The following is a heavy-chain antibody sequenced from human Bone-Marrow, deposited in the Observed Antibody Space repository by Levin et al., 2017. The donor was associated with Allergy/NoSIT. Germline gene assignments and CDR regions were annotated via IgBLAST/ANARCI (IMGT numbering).Heavy chain of an antibody. CDR3: ARGTYSYDSFAYLIDS. Sequence: PGGSLRLSCTVSGGSISTDYWTWIRQSPGKGLQWIGYVFYSGSSSYNPSLKSRVAISVDTAKNQFSLRLRSVTAADTAVYYCARGTYSYDSFAYLIDSWGQGTLITVPT. V-gene: IGHV4-59*01. J-gene: IGHJ4*02. CDR2: VFYSGSS. D-gene: IGHD3-22*01. CDR1: GGSISTDY.